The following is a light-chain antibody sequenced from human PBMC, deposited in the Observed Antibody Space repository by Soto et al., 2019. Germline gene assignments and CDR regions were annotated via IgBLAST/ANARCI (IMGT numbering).Light chain of an antibody. CDR3: QKYGSLQIT. CDR2: GAS. CDR1: QNFGISY. J-gene: IGKJ5*01. V-gene: IGKV3-20*01. Sequence: ELVMTQSPGTLSLSPDESATLSCRASQNFGISYLAWYQQKPGQAPRLLIYGASSRATGIPDRFSGSGSGTDFTLAISRVEPEDFAVYYCQKYGSLQITFGQWTRLEIK.